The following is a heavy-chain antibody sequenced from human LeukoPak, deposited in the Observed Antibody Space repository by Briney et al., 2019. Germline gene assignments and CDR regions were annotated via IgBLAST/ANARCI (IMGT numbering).Heavy chain of an antibody. J-gene: IGHJ4*02. CDR3: ARSGMWFSTND. V-gene: IGHV1-46*01. Sequence: ASVKVSCKASGYTVTNYYMHWVRQAPGQGLEWMGMINPSISSRTYAQKFQGRVTVTSDTPTSTVYTEVSSLRSEDTAIYYCARSGMWFSTNDWGQGTLVTVSS. CDR2: INPSISSR. CDR1: GYTVTNYY. D-gene: IGHD2-21*01.